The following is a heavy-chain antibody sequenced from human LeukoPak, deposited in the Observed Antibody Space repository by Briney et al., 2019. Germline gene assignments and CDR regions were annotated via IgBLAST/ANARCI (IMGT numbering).Heavy chain of an antibody. CDR1: GFTFSSYS. J-gene: IGHJ4*02. Sequence: PGGSLRLSCAASGFTFSSYSMNWVRQAPGKGLEWVSSISSSSSYIYYADSGKGRFTISRDNAKNSLYLQMNSLRAEDTAVYYCARDRYDFWSGYYVYWGQGTLVTVSS. V-gene: IGHV3-21*01. CDR3: ARDRYDFWSGYYVY. D-gene: IGHD3-3*01. CDR2: ISSSSSYI.